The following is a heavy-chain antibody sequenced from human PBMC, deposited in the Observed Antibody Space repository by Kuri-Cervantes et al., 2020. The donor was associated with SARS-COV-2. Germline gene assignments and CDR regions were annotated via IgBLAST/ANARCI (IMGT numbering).Heavy chain of an antibody. CDR2: LYSSGSS. CDR1: GGSFSGYY. Sequence: SETLSLTCAVYGGSFSGYYWSWIRQPAGKGLEWIGRLYSSGSSNYNPSLKRRLTISVDTSKKQLSLKLTSVTAADTAVYYCARREFYYDGSGYYHVVGDYWGRGTLVTVSS. V-gene: IGHV4-59*10. CDR3: ARREFYYDGSGYYHVVGDY. J-gene: IGHJ4*02. D-gene: IGHD3-22*01.